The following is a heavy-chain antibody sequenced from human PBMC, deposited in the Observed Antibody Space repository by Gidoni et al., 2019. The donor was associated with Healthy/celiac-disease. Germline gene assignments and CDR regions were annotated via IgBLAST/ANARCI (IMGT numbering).Heavy chain of an antibody. V-gene: IGHV3-30*18. CDR1: GFTFSSYG. J-gene: IGHJ6*02. CDR2: ISYDGSNK. D-gene: IGHD1-7*01. Sequence: QVQLVESGGGVVQPGRSLRLSCAASGFTFSSYGMHWVRQAPGKGLEWVAVISYDGSNKYYADSVKGRFTISRDNSKNTLYLQMNSLRAEDTAVYYCAKDWISWNYSDYYYGMDVWGQGTTVTVSS. CDR3: AKDWISWNYSDYYYGMDV.